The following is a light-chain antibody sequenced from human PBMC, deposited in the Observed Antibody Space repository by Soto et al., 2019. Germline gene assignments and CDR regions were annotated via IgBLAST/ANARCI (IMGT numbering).Light chain of an antibody. CDR3: LQALQTPYT. CDR1: QSLLHSNGYNY. V-gene: IGKV2-28*01. Sequence: DIVMTQSPLSLPVTPGEPASISCRSSQSLLHSNGYNYLDWYPQKPGQSPQLLIYLGSNRASGGXAXXSGSGSGTSCTLKISRVEAEDVGVYYCLQALQTPYTFGQGPKLEIK. CDR2: LGS. J-gene: IGKJ2*01.